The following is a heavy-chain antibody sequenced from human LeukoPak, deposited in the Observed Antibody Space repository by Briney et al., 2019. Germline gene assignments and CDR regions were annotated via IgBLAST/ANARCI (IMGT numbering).Heavy chain of an antibody. CDR3: AKVLPLTFYYMDV. CDR1: GVTFASYG. J-gene: IGHJ6*03. Sequence: GSLLLSFSASGVTFASYGMHWVRQAPGKGLEGVAFVRYDGIDKYYADSVKGRFTISRDNSKNTLYLQMNSLRVEDTAVYFCAKVLPLTFYYMDVWGQGTTVTVS. CDR2: VRYDGIDK. V-gene: IGHV3-30*02.